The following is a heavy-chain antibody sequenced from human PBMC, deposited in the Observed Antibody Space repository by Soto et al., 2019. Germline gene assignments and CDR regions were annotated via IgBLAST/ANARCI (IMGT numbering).Heavy chain of an antibody. Sequence: SDPLSLTRPCAGVPIYNFFFFLRWAPPRPGKGLEFIANVYYSGGAHYDPSFKSRVTISVDTATNQVSLRMSSVTAADTAVYFCGRVEEGATRKTDFDSWGQGNLVNGSS. CDR3: GRVEEGATRKTDFDS. V-gene: IGHV4-39*01. CDR2: VYYSGGA. CDR1: GVPIYNFFFF. J-gene: IGHJ5*01.